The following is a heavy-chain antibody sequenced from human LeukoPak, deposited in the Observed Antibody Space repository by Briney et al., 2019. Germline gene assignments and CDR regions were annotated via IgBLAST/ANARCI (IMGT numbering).Heavy chain of an antibody. J-gene: IGHJ3*02. V-gene: IGHV4-34*01. CDR3: ARHGYNPVGFDI. CDR2: INHSGST. D-gene: IGHD5-24*01. CDR1: GGSFSGYY. Sequence: TSETLSLTCAVYGGSFSGYYWSWIRQPPGKGLEWIGEINHSGSTNYNPSLKSRVTISVDTSKNQFSLKLSSVTAADTAVYYCARHGYNPVGFDIWGQGTVVTVSP.